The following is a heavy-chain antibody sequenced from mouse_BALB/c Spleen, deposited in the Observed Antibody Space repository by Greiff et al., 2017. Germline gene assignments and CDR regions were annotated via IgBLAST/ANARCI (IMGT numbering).Heavy chain of an antibody. V-gene: IGHV2-3*01. CDR3: ARNSEGYYDSFLDY. D-gene: IGHD2-4*01. J-gene: IGHJ4*01. Sequence: VQLVESGPGLVAPSQSLSITCTVSGFSLTSYGVSWVRQPPGKGLEWLGVIWGDGSTNYHSALISRLSISKDNSKSQVFLKLNSLQADDTAIYYCARNSEGYYDSFLDYWGQGTSVTVSS. CDR1: GFSLTSYG. CDR2: IWGDGST.